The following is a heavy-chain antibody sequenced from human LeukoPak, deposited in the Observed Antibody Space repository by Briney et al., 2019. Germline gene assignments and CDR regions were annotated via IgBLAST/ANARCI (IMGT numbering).Heavy chain of an antibody. Sequence: SVKVSCKASGGTFSSYAISWVRQAPGQGLEWMGGIIPIFGTANYAQKFQGRVTITADESTSTAYMELSSLRSEDTAVYYCAREGYCSSTSCSPDDAFDIWGQGTMVTVSS. J-gene: IGHJ3*02. V-gene: IGHV1-69*01. CDR3: AREGYCSSTSCSPDDAFDI. D-gene: IGHD2-2*01. CDR2: IIPIFGTA. CDR1: GGTFSSYA.